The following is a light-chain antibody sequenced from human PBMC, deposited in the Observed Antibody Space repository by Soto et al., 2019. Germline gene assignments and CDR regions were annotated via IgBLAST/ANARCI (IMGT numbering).Light chain of an antibody. CDR1: SSDVGGYNS. CDR2: DVT. Sequence: QSVLTQPASVSGSPGQSITISCTGTSSDVGGYNSVSWYRQDPGKAPKLIIYDVTNRPSGVSNRFSGSKSGNTASLTISGLQAEDEADYYCSPFTSSITYVFGTGTKVTVL. CDR3: SPFTSSITYV. V-gene: IGLV2-14*01. J-gene: IGLJ1*01.